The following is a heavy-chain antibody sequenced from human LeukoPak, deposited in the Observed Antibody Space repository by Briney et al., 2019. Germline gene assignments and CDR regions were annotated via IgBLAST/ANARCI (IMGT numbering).Heavy chain of an antibody. D-gene: IGHD6-13*01. Sequence: ASVKVSCKASGYTFTGYYMHWVRQAPGQGLEWMGWINPNSGGTNYAQKFQGRVTMTRDTSISTAYMELSRLRSDGTAVYYCARPPPYSSSWYYYYYGMDVWGQGTTVTVSS. J-gene: IGHJ6*02. CDR2: INPNSGGT. CDR1: GYTFTGYY. V-gene: IGHV1-2*02. CDR3: ARPPPYSSSWYYYYYGMDV.